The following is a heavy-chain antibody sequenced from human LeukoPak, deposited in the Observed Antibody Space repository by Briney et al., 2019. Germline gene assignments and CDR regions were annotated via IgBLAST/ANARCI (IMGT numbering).Heavy chain of an antibody. CDR1: GFTFSSYA. CDR3: ARAEVYYDSSGYYPLDY. V-gene: IGHV3-7*01. CDR2: IKQDGSEK. Sequence: GGSLRLSCAASGFTFSSYAMSWVRQAPGKGLEWVANIKQDGSEKYYVDSVKGRFTISRDNAKNSLYLQMNSLRAEDTAVYYCARAEVYYDSSGYYPLDYWGQGTLVTVSS. J-gene: IGHJ4*02. D-gene: IGHD3-22*01.